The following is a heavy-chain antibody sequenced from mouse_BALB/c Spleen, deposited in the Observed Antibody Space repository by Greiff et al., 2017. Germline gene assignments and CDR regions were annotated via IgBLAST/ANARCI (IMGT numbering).Heavy chain of an antibody. D-gene: IGHD2-1*01. J-gene: IGHJ4*01. V-gene: IGHV5-4*02. CDR3: ARAGGYGNFYYAMDY. Sequence: EVKLMESGGGLVKPGGSLKLSCAASGFTFSDYYMYWVRQTPEKRLEWVATISDGGSYTYYPDSVKGRFTISRDNAKNNLYLQMSSLKSEDTAMYYCARAGGYGNFYYAMDYWGQGTSVTVSS. CDR1: GFTFSDYY. CDR2: ISDGGSYT.